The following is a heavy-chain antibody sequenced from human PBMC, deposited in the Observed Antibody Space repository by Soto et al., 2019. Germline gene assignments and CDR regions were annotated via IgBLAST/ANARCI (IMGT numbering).Heavy chain of an antibody. CDR2: ISSDNITK. Sequence: LRLSCVASGFSFSNYNMNWVRQAPGKGLEWLSYISSDNITKYYADSVRGRFTISRDSAKNSLYLQMNSLRDEDTAVYFCARNVDLWGQGTMVTVSS. V-gene: IGHV3-48*02. J-gene: IGHJ3*01. D-gene: IGHD2-21*01. CDR1: GFSFSNYN. CDR3: ARNVDL.